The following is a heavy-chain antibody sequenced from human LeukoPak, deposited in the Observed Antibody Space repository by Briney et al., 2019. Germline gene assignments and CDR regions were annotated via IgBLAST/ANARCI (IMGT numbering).Heavy chain of an antibody. D-gene: IGHD4-17*01. V-gene: IGHV4-39*01. Sequence: SETLSLTCTVSGDSISSRSYYWGWIRQPPGKGLEWIGSIYSSGSTYYNPSLKSRVTISVDTSKNQFSLKLSSVTATDTAVYYCARHFLPYGARYFDLWGRGTLVTVSS. J-gene: IGHJ2*01. CDR1: GDSISSRSYY. CDR3: ARHFLPYGARYFDL. CDR2: IYSSGST.